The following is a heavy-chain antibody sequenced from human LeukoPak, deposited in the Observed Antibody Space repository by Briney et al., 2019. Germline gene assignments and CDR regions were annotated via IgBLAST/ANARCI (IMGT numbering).Heavy chain of an antibody. V-gene: IGHV4-59*01. CDR1: GGSIRNYY. J-gene: IGHJ4*02. D-gene: IGHD1-7*01. CDR3: ARRDLITGTTDY. Sequence: SETLSLTCTVSGGSIRNYYWSWIRQPPGKGLEWIGYIYYSGSTNYNPSLKSRVTTSVDTSKNQFSLKLSSVTAADTAVYYCARRDLITGTTDYWGQGILVTVSS. CDR2: IYYSGST.